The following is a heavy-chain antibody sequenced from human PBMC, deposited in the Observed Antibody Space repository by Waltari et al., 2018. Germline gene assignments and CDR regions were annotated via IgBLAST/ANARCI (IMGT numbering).Heavy chain of an antibody. CDR2: IYYSGST. J-gene: IGHJ4*02. CDR3: ARDVITFGGVIEIDY. V-gene: IGHV4-39*07. CDR1: GGSISSSSYY. Sequence: QLQLQESGPGLVKPSETLSLTCPVSGGSISSSSYYWGWIRQPPGKGLEWIGSIYYSGSTYYNPSLKSRVTISVDTSKNQFSLKLSSVTAADTAVYYCARDVITFGGVIEIDYWGQGTLVTVSS. D-gene: IGHD3-16*02.